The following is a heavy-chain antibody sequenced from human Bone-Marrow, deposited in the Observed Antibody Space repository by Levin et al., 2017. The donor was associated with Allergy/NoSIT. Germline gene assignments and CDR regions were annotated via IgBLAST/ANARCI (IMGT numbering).Heavy chain of an antibody. CDR2: ISWNSGSI. J-gene: IGHJ4*02. V-gene: IGHV3-9*01. D-gene: IGHD1-26*01. CDR3: AKDKGIVGALLGYFDY. CDR1: GFTFDDYA. Sequence: SCAASGFTFDDYAMHWVRQAPGKGLEWVSGISWNSGSIGYADSVKGRFTISRDNAKNSLYLQMNSLRAEDTALYYCAKDKGIVGALLGYFDYWGQGTLVTVSS.